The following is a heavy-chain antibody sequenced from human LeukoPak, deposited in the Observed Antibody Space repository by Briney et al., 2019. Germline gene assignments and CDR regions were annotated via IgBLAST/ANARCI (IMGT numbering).Heavy chain of an antibody. J-gene: IGHJ4*02. CDR1: GFTFSDYW. CDR2: INQDDSEK. CDR3: ARSSHNAYFYDTMNSSFDC. Sequence: GGSLRLSCAASGFTFSDYWMGWVRQAPGKGLEWVANINQDDSEKFYVDSVKGRFTISRDNAKNSLYLQMNSLRAEDTAVYYCARSSHNAYFYDTMNSSFDCWGQGTLVTVSS. D-gene: IGHD3-22*01. V-gene: IGHV3-7*01.